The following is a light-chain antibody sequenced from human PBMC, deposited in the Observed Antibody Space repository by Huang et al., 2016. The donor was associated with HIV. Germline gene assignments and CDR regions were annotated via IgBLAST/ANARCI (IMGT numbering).Light chain of an antibody. Sequence: DIQMTQSPSSLFASVGDRVTIPCRASQDIKNSLAWYQEKPGKAPKVLLYAPARLQSGFPFRFSGSGSGTDYILSITNLQAEDVATYYCQQYYSSLPLSFGGGTKVEIK. V-gene: IGKV1-NL1*01. CDR2: APA. J-gene: IGKJ4*01. CDR1: QDIKNS. CDR3: QQYYSSLPLS.